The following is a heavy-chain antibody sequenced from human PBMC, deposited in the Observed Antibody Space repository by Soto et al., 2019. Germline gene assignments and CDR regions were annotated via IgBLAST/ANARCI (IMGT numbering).Heavy chain of an antibody. V-gene: IGHV4-30-2*01. CDR1: GGSISSGGYS. J-gene: IGHJ6*02. CDR2: IYHSGST. Sequence: LSLTCAVSGGSISSGGYSWSWIRQPPGKGLEWIGYIYHSGSTYYNPSLKSRVTISVDRSKNQFSLKLSSVTAADTAVYYCARGRRISWGYGMDVWGQGTTVTVSS. D-gene: IGHD5-12*01. CDR3: ARGRRISWGYGMDV.